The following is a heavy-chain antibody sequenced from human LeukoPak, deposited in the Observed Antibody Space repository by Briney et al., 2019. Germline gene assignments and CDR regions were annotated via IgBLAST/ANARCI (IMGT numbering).Heavy chain of an antibody. J-gene: IGHJ6*03. CDR3: ARAPLTRYWYESSFDHDTFYYYMDV. CDR2: INWKGIRT. CDR1: GFRFDDYG. Sequence: GGSLRFSCAASGFRFDDYGMSWVRQAPGKGLEWVSGINWKGIRTGYADSVKGRFTISRDNAKNSLYLQMNSLRAEDTAFYYCARAPLTRYWYESSFDHDTFYYYMDVWGKGTTVTVSS. V-gene: IGHV3-20*04. D-gene: IGHD3-22*01.